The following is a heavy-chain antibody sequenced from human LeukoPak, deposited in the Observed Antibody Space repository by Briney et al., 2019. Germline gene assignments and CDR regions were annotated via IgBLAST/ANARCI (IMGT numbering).Heavy chain of an antibody. D-gene: IGHD2-15*01. CDR2: IYYSSKT. J-gene: IGHJ6*03. Sequence: SETLSLTCTVPGGSISSRSYYWGCIRQPPGMGLVWTGSIYYSSKTFYDPSLESRVTISVDTYRNQFSLILISVTAADTAVYYCSRHQQGFCSGGSCSSDYYYMDVWGKGTTVTVSS. V-gene: IGHV4-39*01. CDR1: GGSISSRSYY. CDR3: SRHQQGFCSGGSCSSDYYYMDV.